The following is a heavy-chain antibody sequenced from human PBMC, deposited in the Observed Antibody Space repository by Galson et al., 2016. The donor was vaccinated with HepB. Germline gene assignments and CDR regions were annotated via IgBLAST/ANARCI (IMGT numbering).Heavy chain of an antibody. CDR2: FEPEDGGT. J-gene: IGHJ4*02. V-gene: IGHV1-24*01. CDR1: GYALTELS. CDR3: ATGLVGPGPEGLDY. D-gene: IGHD2-21*01. Sequence: SVKVSCKVSGYALTELSMHWVRQAPGEGLEWMGGFEPEDGGTFYGQKFQGRVTMTEDTSTDTAYLELSSLTSEDTAVYYCATGLVGPGPEGLDYWGQGTLVTVSS.